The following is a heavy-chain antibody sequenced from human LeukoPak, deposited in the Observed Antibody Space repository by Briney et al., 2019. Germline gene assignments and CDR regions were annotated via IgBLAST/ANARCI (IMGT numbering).Heavy chain of an antibody. CDR1: GYTFTNYG. CDR3: ARDGHRRYHYDSSDYRFDY. J-gene: IGHJ4*02. CDR2: ISGYNGNA. Sequence: ASVKVSCKTSGYTFTNYGISWVRQAPGQGLEWMGWISGYNGNANYAQKLQGRVTMTTDTSTSTVYMELRSLRSDDTAVYYCARDGHRRYHYDSSDYRFDYWGQGTLVTVSS. V-gene: IGHV1-18*01. D-gene: IGHD3-22*01.